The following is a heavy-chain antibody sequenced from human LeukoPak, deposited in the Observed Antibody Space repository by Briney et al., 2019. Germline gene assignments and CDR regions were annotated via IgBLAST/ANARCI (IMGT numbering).Heavy chain of an antibody. CDR1: GGSFSGYY. D-gene: IGHD3-3*01. Sequence: SETLSLTCAVYGGSFSGYYWSWIRQPPGKGLEWIGEINHSGSTNYNPSLKSRVTISVDTSKNQFSLKPSSVTAADTAVYYCARVPGQLRFLEWLPHWGQGTLVTVSS. CDR3: ARVPGQLRFLEWLPH. J-gene: IGHJ1*01. V-gene: IGHV4-34*01. CDR2: INHSGST.